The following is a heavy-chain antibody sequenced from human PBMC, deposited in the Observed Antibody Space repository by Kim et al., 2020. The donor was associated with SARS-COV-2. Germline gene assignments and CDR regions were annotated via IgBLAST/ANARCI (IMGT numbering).Heavy chain of an antibody. J-gene: IGHJ4*02. D-gene: IGHD5-18*01. Sequence: NYNPSRTSRVTISVDTSKRQFSLNLISVTAADTAVYYCARGQLWSTSYFDYWGQGILVTVSS. V-gene: IGHV4-61*02. CDR3: ARGQLWSTSYFDY.